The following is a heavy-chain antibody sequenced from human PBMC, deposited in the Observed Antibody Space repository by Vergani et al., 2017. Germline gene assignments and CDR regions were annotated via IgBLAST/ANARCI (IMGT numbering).Heavy chain of an antibody. J-gene: IGHJ4*01. CDR3: VRGRYSGSSSPYYDL. Sequence: QVQLLESGPGLVKPSQTLSLTCSVSGESITRHSYYWTWIRQPAGKPLEWVRHIYVDGSTNYNPSLKSRVSISLDTSKNQLSLRLTSVTAADTAVFYCVRGRYSGSSSPYYDLWGHGTLVRVSS. CDR1: GESITRHSYY. D-gene: IGHD1-26*01. CDR2: IYVDGST. V-gene: IGHV4-61*02.